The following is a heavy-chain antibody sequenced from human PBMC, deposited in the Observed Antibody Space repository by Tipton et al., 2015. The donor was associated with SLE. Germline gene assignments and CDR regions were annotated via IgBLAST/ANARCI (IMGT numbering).Heavy chain of an antibody. Sequence: RSLRLSCTASGFTFGDYAMTWFRQAPGKGLEWVGFIRSKAYGGTTEYAASVKGRFTISRDDSKSIAYLQMNSLKTKDTAVYYCTGGRYYDFWSRIWGQGTMVTVSS. D-gene: IGHD3-3*01. J-gene: IGHJ3*02. CDR3: TGGRYYDFWSRI. CDR2: IRSKAYGGTT. CDR1: GFTFGDYA. V-gene: IGHV3-49*03.